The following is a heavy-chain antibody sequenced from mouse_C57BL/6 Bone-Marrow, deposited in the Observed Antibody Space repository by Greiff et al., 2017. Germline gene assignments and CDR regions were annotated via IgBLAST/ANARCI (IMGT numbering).Heavy chain of an antibody. CDR1: GYTFTSYW. Sequence: QVQLQQPGAELVKPGASVKLSCKASGYTFTSYWMHWVKQRPGQGLEWIGMIHPNSGSTNYNEKFKSKATLTVDKSSSTAYMQLSSLTSEDSAVYYCARLTSTETRGDYWGQGTTLTVSS. J-gene: IGHJ2*01. CDR3: ARLTSTETRGDY. V-gene: IGHV1-64*01. D-gene: IGHD4-1*02. CDR2: IHPNSGST.